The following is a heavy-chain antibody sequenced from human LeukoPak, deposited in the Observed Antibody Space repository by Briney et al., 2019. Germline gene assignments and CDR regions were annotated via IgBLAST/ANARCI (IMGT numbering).Heavy chain of an antibody. CDR3: ARGRFTFGGVFDY. D-gene: IGHD3-16*01. V-gene: IGHV3-13*01. CDR2: IGRRGDT. Sequence: GGSLRLSCAASGFTFSSSDLHWVRQATGKGLEWVSAIGRRGDTYYADSVKGRFAISRENGVNSFYLQMNSLRVGDTAVYYCARGRFTFGGVFDYWGQGTLVTVSS. CDR1: GFTFSSSD. J-gene: IGHJ4*02.